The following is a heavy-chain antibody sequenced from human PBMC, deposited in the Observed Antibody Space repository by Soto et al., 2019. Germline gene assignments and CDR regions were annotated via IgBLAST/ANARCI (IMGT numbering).Heavy chain of an antibody. Sequence: PSETLSLTCTVSGGSISSYYWTWIRQPPGKGLEWIGFMYNSGSTRYNPSLKSRVTISLDTSKNQFSLNLRSVTAADTAVYYCASMGYHYGSGSYPLDYWGQGTLVTVSS. J-gene: IGHJ4*02. CDR2: MYNSGST. CDR3: ASMGYHYGSGSYPLDY. CDR1: GGSISSYY. D-gene: IGHD3-10*01. V-gene: IGHV4-59*08.